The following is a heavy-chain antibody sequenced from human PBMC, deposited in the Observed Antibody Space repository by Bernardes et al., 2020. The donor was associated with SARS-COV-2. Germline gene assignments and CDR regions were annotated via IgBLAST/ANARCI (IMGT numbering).Heavy chain of an antibody. D-gene: IGHD3-16*01. V-gene: IGHV3-21*01. CDR3: ARSIPTFGTRIAPYED. J-gene: IGHJ4*02. CDR2: ISPDSVYI. Sequence: GGSLRLSCAASGFAFSSYTMNWVRQAPGKGLEWVSSISPDSVYIYYADSVRGRFTISRDNAQTSLFLQVNSLRAEDTAVYYCARSIPTFGTRIAPYEDWGQGTLVTVSS. CDR1: GFAFSSYT.